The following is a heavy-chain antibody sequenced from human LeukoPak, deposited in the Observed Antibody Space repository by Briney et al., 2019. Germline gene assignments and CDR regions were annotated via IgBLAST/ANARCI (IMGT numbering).Heavy chain of an antibody. CDR2: INPSGGST. CDR1: GYTFTSYY. Sequence: GASVKVSCKASGYTFTSYYMHWVRQAPGQGLEWMGIINPSGGSTSYAQKFQGRVTMTRDTSTSTVYMELSSLRSEDTAVYYCARRGCSGGSCSLLGYYYYGMDVWGNGTTVTVSS. V-gene: IGHV1-46*01. D-gene: IGHD2-15*01. J-gene: IGHJ6*04. CDR3: ARRGCSGGSCSLLGYYYYGMDV.